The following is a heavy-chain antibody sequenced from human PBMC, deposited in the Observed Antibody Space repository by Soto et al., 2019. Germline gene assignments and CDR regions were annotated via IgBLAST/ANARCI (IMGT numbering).Heavy chain of an antibody. CDR2: ISGSGGST. V-gene: IGHV3-23*01. CDR1: GFTFSSYA. D-gene: IGHD4-17*01. J-gene: IGHJ3*02. CDR3: ATRPGYGGNSHTDAFDI. Sequence: EVQLLESGGGLVQPGGSLRLSCAASGFTFSSYAMSWVRQAPGKGLEWVSAISGSGGSTYYADSVKGRFTISRDNSKNTLYLQMNSLRAEDTAVYYCATRPGYGGNSHTDAFDIWGQGTMVTVSS.